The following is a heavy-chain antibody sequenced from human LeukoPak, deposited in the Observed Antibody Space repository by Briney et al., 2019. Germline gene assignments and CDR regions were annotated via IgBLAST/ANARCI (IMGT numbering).Heavy chain of an antibody. CDR1: GFTFDDYA. Sequence: PGGSLRLSCAASGFTFDDYAMHWVRQAPGKGLEWVSLISGDGGSTYYADSVKGRFTISRDNSKNSLYLQMNSLRTEDTALYYCAKPPSPYGGNLFDYWGQGTLVTVSS. D-gene: IGHD4-23*01. J-gene: IGHJ4*02. CDR2: ISGDGGST. CDR3: AKPPSPYGGNLFDY. V-gene: IGHV3-43*02.